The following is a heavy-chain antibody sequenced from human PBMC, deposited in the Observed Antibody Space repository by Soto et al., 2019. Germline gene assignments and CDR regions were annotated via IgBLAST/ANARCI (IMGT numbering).Heavy chain of an antibody. D-gene: IGHD6-13*01. J-gene: IGHJ5*02. V-gene: IGHV4-39*01. Sequence: QLQLHESGPGLVKPSETLSLTCSVSGDSIKGGGYFWGWVRKPPGKGLEWIGSIYYTGKTYDRPSMGRLTAMSVNTSNNEFSLRVTSLTAVDTAVYFCSRHCLPTGGSWYGGVSYFDPWGQGILVTVSS. CDR2: IYYTGKT. CDR1: GDSIKGGGYF. CDR3: SRHCLPTGGSWYGGVSYFDP.